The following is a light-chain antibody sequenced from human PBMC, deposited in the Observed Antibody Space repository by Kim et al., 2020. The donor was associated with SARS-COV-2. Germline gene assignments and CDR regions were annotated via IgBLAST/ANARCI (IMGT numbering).Light chain of an antibody. CDR3: QQYNYWPGT. CDR1: QTFSSN. V-gene: IGKV3-15*01. Sequence: VSPGERATLSCRASQTFSSNLAWYQQKPGQAPRLLIYGASTRVTGVPARFSGSGSGTEFTLTISSLQSEDFAVYYCQQYNYWPGTFGQGTKVDIK. CDR2: GAS. J-gene: IGKJ2*01.